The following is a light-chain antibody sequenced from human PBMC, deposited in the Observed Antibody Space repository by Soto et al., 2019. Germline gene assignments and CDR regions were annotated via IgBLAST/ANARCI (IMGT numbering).Light chain of an antibody. Sequence: EIVLTQSPATLSLSPGERATLSCRASQSVSSYLAWYQQKPGQAPRLLIYGASSRATGIPDRFSGSGSGTDFILTISRLEPEDFAVYYCQQYGSSPITFGQGTRLEIK. J-gene: IGKJ5*01. CDR3: QQYGSSPIT. CDR1: QSVSSY. V-gene: IGKV3-20*01. CDR2: GAS.